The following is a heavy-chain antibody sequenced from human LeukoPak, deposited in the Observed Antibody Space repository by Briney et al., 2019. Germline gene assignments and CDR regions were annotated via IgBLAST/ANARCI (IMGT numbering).Heavy chain of an antibody. CDR2: ISSSSSYI. CDR3: ARDGDYDFWSGYYKSYMDV. CDR1: GFTFSSYS. D-gene: IGHD3-3*01. V-gene: IGHV3-21*01. Sequence: GGSLRLSCAASGFTFSSYSMNWVRQAPGKGLEWVSSISSSSSYIYYADSVKGRFTISRDNAKNSLYLQMNSLRAEDTAVYYCARDGDYDFWSGYYKSYMDVWGKGTTVTVSS. J-gene: IGHJ6*03.